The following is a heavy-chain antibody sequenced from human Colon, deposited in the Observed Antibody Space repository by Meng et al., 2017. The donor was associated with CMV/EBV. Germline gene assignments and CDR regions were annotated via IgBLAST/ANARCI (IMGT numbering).Heavy chain of an antibody. CDR2: INWNGEST. V-gene: IGHV3-20*04. CDR1: GFTFEDYG. Sequence: LACAASGFTFEDYGMSWVRQIPGKGLERVSAINWNGESTGYADSVKGRFTVSRDNAKNSLHLQMNSLRAEDTAFYYCARDGLAVAEYWGQGTLVTVSS. J-gene: IGHJ4*02. D-gene: IGHD6-19*01. CDR3: ARDGLAVAEY.